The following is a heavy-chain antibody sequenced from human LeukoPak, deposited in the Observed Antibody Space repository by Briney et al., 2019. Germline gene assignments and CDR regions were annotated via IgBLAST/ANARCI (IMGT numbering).Heavy chain of an antibody. D-gene: IGHD2-8*02. Sequence: SSETLSLTCTVSGGSISSYYWSWIRQPPGKGLEWIGYMYYSGSTNYNPSLKSRVTISLDTSKNKFSLKLSSVTAADTAVYYCARNTGWFDPWGQGTLVTVSS. CDR1: GGSISSYY. CDR2: MYYSGST. J-gene: IGHJ5*02. CDR3: ARNTGWFDP. V-gene: IGHV4-59*01.